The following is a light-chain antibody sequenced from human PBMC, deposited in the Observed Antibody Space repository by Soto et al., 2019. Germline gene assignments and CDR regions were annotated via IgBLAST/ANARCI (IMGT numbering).Light chain of an antibody. CDR1: SSDVGGYNS. Sequence: QSVLTQPASVSGSPGQSITISCTGTSSDVGGYNSVSWYQQHPGKAPKIILYDVTDRPSGVSYRFSGSKSGNTASLTISGLQAADEADYFCSSFTSSMTNVFGSGTRSPS. J-gene: IGLJ1*01. CDR3: SSFTSSMTNV. CDR2: DVT. V-gene: IGLV2-14*01.